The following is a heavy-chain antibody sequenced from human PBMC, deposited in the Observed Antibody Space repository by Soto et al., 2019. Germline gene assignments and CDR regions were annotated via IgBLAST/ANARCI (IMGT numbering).Heavy chain of an antibody. J-gene: IGHJ3*01. V-gene: IGHV1-46*01. CDR1: RYTFTSYY. CDR2: MHPIGDNR. D-gene: IGHD3-22*01. Sequence: ASVKVSCKASRYTFTSYYMHWVLQAPERGLEWMGRMHPIGDNRKHAQKFQGRVTMTRDTSTSTVYMELSTLRYEDTAVYYCARDSGYYYDSSGIGAFDVWGQGTMVTVSS. CDR3: ARDSGYYYDSSGIGAFDV.